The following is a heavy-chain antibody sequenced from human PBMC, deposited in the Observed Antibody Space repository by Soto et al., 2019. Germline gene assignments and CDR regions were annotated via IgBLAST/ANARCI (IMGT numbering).Heavy chain of an antibody. CDR2: IKQDGSEK. V-gene: IGHV3-7*03. D-gene: IGHD3-16*01. CDR3: ARDLFEAARRGEYAFDI. Sequence: GGSLRLSCAASGFTFRTYWMNWVRQAPGEGLEWVANIKQDGSEKYYVDSVKGRFTISRDNAKNSLYLQMNSLRAEDTAVYYCARDLFEAARRGEYAFDIWGQGTMVTVSS. CDR1: GFTFRTYW. J-gene: IGHJ3*02.